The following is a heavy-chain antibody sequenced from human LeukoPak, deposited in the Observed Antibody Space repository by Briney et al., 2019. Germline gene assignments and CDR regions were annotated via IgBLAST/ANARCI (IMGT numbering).Heavy chain of an antibody. V-gene: IGHV3-11*01. CDR2: ISSSGSTI. D-gene: IGHD4-17*01. CDR3: ARLVYGDYPHFDY. J-gene: IGHJ4*02. Sequence: PGGSLRLSCAASGFTFSDYYMSWVRQAPGKGLEWVSAISSSGSTIYYADSVKGRFTISRDNAKNSLYLQMNSLRAEDTAVYYCARLVYGDYPHFDYWGQGTLVTVSS. CDR1: GFTFSDYY.